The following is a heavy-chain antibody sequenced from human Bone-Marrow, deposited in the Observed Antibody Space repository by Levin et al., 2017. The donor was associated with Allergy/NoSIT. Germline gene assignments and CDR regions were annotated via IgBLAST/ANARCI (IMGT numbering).Heavy chain of an antibody. J-gene: IGHJ4*02. D-gene: IGHD3-10*01. CDR2: IYYNGST. V-gene: IGHV4-31*03. Sequence: SQTLSLPCNVSGASIRSGAYYWSWVRQPPGQGLEWIGYIYYNGSTYFNPSLKSRVSISVDTSKNQFSLKLSSVTAADTAHYYCARVLAGFDGSAMAYDYWGRGSLVTVSS. CDR1: GASIRSGAYY. CDR3: ARVLAGFDGSAMAYDY.